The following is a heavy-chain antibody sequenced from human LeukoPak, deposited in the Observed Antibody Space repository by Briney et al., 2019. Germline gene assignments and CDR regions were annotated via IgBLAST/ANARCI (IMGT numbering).Heavy chain of an antibody. CDR3: ARDYYDSSGYQGIDY. CDR2: ISSSSSTI. V-gene: IGHV3-48*02. CDR1: GFTFSSYA. D-gene: IGHD3-22*01. J-gene: IGHJ4*02. Sequence: PGGSLILSCAASGFTFSSYAMSWVRQAPGKGLEWVSYISSSSSTIYYADSVKGRFTISRDNAKNSLYLQMNSLRDEDTAVYYCARDYYDSSGYQGIDYWGQGTLVTVSS.